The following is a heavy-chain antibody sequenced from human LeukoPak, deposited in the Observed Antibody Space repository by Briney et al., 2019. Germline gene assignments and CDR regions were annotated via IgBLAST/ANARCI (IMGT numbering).Heavy chain of an antibody. CDR3: AREPHSSSWNGMDV. CDR2: IIPIFGTG. D-gene: IGHD6-13*01. CDR1: GGTFSNYA. J-gene: IGHJ6*02. Sequence: ASVKVSCKASGGTFSNYAISWVRQAPGQGLEWMGGIIPIFGTGNYEQKFQGRVTITADESTSTAYMEMSSLRSEDTAVYYCAREPHSSSWNGMDVWGQGTTVTVSS. V-gene: IGHV1-69*13.